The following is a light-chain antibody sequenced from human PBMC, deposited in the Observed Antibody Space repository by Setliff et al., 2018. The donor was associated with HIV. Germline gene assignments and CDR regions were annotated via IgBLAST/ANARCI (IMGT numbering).Light chain of an antibody. CDR2: EVS. Sequence: SALTQPASVSGSPGQSITISCNGTGNDGGKYDLVSWYQQRPGRAPNLIIYEVSKRHSGVSDRFSASKSGNTASLTISGVQPEDETDYFCCSYAGGGTYVFGSGTKGTV. V-gene: IGLV2-23*02. J-gene: IGLJ1*01. CDR3: CSYAGGGTYV. CDR1: GNDGGKYDL.